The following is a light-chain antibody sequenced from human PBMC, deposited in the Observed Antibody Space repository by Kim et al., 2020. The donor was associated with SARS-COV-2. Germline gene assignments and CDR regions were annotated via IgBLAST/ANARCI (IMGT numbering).Light chain of an antibody. CDR3: QQYYSAPLT. Sequence: ATINCKSSKNILYHSDNRNYLAWYQQKPGQPPKLLIYWASTRESGVPERFSGSVSGTDFTLTITSLQAEDVAVYYCQQYYSAPLTFGGGTKVEI. CDR1: KNILYHSDNRNY. V-gene: IGKV4-1*01. CDR2: WAS. J-gene: IGKJ4*01.